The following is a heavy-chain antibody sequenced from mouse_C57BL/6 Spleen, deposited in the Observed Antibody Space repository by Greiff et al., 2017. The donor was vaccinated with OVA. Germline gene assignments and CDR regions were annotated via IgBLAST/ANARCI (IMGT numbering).Heavy chain of an antibody. J-gene: IGHJ2*01. V-gene: IGHV3-6*01. Sequence: EVKLMESGPGLVKPSQSLTLTCSVTGYSITSGYYWNWIRQFPGNKLEWMGYIRYDGSNNYNPSLKNRISITRDTSKNQFFLKLNSVTTEDTATYYCARVDYYGSRYFDYWGQGTTLTVSS. CDR2: IRYDGSN. D-gene: IGHD1-1*01. CDR3: ARVDYYGSRYFDY. CDR1: GYSITSGYY.